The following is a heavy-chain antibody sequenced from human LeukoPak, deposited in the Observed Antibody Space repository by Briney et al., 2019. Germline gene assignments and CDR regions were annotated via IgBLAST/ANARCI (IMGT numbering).Heavy chain of an antibody. Sequence: PGGSLRLSCAASGFTFSSYEMNWVRQAPGKGLEWVSYISGSSNNIYYADSVKGRFTISRDNAKNSLFLQMNSLRAEDTAIYYCARSLWSGGYWGQGTLVTVSS. V-gene: IGHV3-48*03. CDR1: GFTFSSYE. CDR3: ARSLWSGGY. D-gene: IGHD3-3*01. J-gene: IGHJ4*02. CDR2: ISGSSNNI.